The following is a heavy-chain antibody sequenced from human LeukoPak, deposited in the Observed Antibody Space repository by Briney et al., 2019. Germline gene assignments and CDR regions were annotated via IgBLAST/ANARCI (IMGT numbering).Heavy chain of an antibody. CDR3: EGTYYYDCSDDY. V-gene: IGHV3-23*01. Sequence: PGGSLRLSCAASGFTFRSYAMSWVRQAPGKGLEWVLAISGSGTSTYYADSVKGRFTISRDNSKNTLYLQMNSLRAEDTAVYYCEGTYYYDCSDDYWGQGTLVTVSS. D-gene: IGHD3-22*01. J-gene: IGHJ4*02. CDR1: GFTFRSYA. CDR2: ISGSGTST.